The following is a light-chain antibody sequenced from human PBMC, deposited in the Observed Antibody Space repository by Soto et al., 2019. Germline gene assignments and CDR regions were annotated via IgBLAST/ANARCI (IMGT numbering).Light chain of an antibody. CDR3: QTWGTGIVV. CDR1: SGHNSYA. Sequence: QSVLTQSPSASASLGASVKLTCTLSSGHNSYAIAWHQQQPEKGPRCLMKLKSDGSHSKGDGIPDRFSGSSSGAERYLTISSLQSEDEADYYCQTWGTGIVVFGGGTKLTVL. CDR2: LKSDGSH. V-gene: IGLV4-69*01. J-gene: IGLJ2*01.